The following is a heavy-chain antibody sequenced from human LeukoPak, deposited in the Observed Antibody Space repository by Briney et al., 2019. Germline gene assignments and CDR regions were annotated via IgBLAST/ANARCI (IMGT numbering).Heavy chain of an antibody. J-gene: IGHJ4*02. CDR1: GFTFSSYW. CDR2: IKQDGSEK. D-gene: IGHD3-22*01. Sequence: GGSLRLSCAASGFTFSSYWMSWVRQAPGKGLEWVANIKQDGSEKYYVDSVKGRFTISRDNAKNSLYLQMNSLRAEDTAVYYCAREGLQGLITMIEQGFDYWGQGTLVTVSS. CDR3: AREGLQGLITMIEQGFDY. V-gene: IGHV3-7*01.